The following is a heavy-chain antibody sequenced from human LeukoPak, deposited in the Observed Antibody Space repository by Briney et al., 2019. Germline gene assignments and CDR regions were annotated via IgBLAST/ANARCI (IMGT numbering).Heavy chain of an antibody. CDR2: ISDSGGST. CDR1: GFPFSSYA. V-gene: IGHV3-64*04. D-gene: IGHD2-15*01. CDR3: ARAAYSPNFDY. Sequence: GGSLRLSCSASGFPFSSYAMHWVRQAPGKGLEYVSAISDSGGSTYYADSVKGRFTISRDNAKNSLYLQMNSLRAEDTAVYYCARAAYSPNFDYWGQGTLVTVSS. J-gene: IGHJ4*02.